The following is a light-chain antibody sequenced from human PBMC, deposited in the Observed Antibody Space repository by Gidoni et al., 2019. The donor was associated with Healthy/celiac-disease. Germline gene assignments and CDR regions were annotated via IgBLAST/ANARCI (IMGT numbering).Light chain of an antibody. J-gene: IGKJ5*01. Sequence: IVLTQSPATLSLSPGERATLSCRASQSVSSYLAWYQQKPGQAPRLLIYEASTRATGIPARFSGSGAGTDFTLTISSLEPEDFAVYYCQQRSNWPFTFGQGTRLEIK. CDR1: QSVSSY. CDR2: EAS. CDR3: QQRSNWPFT. V-gene: IGKV3-11*01.